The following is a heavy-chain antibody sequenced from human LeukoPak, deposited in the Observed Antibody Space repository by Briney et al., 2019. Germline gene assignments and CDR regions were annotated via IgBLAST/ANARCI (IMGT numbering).Heavy chain of an antibody. CDR2: IYHSGST. CDR1: GYSISSGYY. D-gene: IGHD3-10*01. J-gene: IGHJ5*02. CDR3: ARDAGGFDP. V-gene: IGHV4-38-2*02. Sequence: SETLSLTCTVSGYSISSGYYWGWIRQPPGKGLEWIGSIYHSGSTYYNPSLKSRVTISVDTSKNQFSLKLSSVTAADTAVYYCARDAGGFDPWGQGTLVTVSS.